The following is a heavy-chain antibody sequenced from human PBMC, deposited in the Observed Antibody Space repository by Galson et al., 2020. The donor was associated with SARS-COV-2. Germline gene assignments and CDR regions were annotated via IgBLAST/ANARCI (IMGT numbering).Heavy chain of an antibody. D-gene: IGHD1-26*01. CDR3: ATAPGGSYHNFGY. CDR1: GFTFSSYA. J-gene: IGHJ4*02. CDR2: ISGSGGST. Sequence: GGSLRLSCAASGFTFSSYAMSWVRQAPGKGLEWVSAISGSGGSTYYADSVKGRFTISRDNSKNTLYLQMNSLRAEDTAVYYCATAPGGSYHNFGYWGQGTLVTVSS. V-gene: IGHV3-23*01.